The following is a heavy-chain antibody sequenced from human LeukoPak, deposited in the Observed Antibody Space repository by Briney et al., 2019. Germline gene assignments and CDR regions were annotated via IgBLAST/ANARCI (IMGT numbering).Heavy chain of an antibody. CDR2: ISPTGSTT. Sequence: GGSLRLSCEASGFTFSSYWMHWVRQAPGKGLVWVSRISPTGSTTSYADSVKGRFTVSRDNAKNTLYLQVNNLRAEDTAVYYCARGPNSNWSGLDFWGQGTLLTVSS. CDR3: ARGPNSNWSGLDF. J-gene: IGHJ4*02. CDR1: GFTFSSYW. V-gene: IGHV3-74*01. D-gene: IGHD6-6*01.